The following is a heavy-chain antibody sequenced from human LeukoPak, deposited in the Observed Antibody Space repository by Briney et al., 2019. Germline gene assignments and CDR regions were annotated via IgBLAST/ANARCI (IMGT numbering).Heavy chain of an antibody. Sequence: ASVKVSCKASGYTFTSHYMQWVRLAPGQGLEWMGIINPSGGGTRYAQRFQGRVTMTRDTSTSTVYMELSSLRSEDTAVYYCAREGSGSLPHLDHWGQGTLVTVSS. CDR2: INPSGGGT. CDR3: AREGSGSLPHLDH. D-gene: IGHD3-10*01. J-gene: IGHJ4*02. V-gene: IGHV1-46*01. CDR1: GYTFTSHY.